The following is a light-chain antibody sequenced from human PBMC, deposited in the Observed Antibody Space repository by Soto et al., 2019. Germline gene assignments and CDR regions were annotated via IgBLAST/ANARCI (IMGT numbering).Light chain of an antibody. CDR1: LPISNY. Sequence: DIPMTQSPSSLSASVGDRVTITCRASLPISNYLAWYQQKPGKIPNLLIYAVSTLQAGVPSRFSGSGSGTRCAPTTTSLQPHDFGAYYCQKYASALQTFGEGTKVESK. CDR2: AVS. CDR3: QKYASALQT. V-gene: IGKV1-27*01. J-gene: IGKJ1*01.